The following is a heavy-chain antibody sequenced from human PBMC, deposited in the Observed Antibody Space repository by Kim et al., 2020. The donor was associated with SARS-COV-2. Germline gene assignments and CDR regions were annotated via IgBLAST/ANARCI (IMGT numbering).Heavy chain of an antibody. CDR1: GGSISSYY. D-gene: IGHD6-13*01. V-gene: IGHV4-59*01. CDR2: IYYSGST. J-gene: IGHJ4*02. Sequence: SETLSLTCTVSGGSISSYYWSWIRQPPGKGLEWIGYIYYSGSTNYNPSLKSRVTISVDTSKNQFSLKLSSVPAADTAVYYCARGPKQLGYYFDYWGQGTLVTVSS. CDR3: ARGPKQLGYYFDY.